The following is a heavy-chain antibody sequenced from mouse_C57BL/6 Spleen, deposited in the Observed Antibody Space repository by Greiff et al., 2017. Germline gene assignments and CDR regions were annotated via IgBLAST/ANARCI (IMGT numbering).Heavy chain of an antibody. D-gene: IGHD1-1*01. J-gene: IGHJ4*01. CDR1: GFTFSSYT. CDR3: ARLFITTVPGAMDY. Sequence: EVKVVESGGGLVKPGGSLKLSCAASGFTFSSYTMSWVRQTPEKRLEWVATISGGGGNNYSPDSVRGRFTISRDNANNTLYLQMSSLRSEDTALYYCARLFITTVPGAMDYWGQGTSVTVSS. CDR2: ISGGGGNN. V-gene: IGHV5-9*01.